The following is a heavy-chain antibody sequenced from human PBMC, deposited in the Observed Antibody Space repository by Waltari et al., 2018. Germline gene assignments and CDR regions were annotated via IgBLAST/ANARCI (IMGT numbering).Heavy chain of an antibody. CDR1: VGSFSLYY. D-gene: IGHD5-18*01. V-gene: IGHV4-34*01. CDR3: ARLVDTAMVTFDY. J-gene: IGHJ4*02. Sequence: QVQLQQLRAGLLKTSETLSLTGAVYVGSFSLYYWPWIRQPPGKGLEWIGEINHSGSTNYNPSLKSRVTISVDTSKNQFSLKLSSVTAADTAVYYCARLVDTAMVTFDYWGQGTLVTVSS. CDR2: INHSGST.